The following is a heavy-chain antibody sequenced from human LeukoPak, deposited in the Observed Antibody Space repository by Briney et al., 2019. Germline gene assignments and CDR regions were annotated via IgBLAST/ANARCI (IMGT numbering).Heavy chain of an antibody. CDR2: ISSSGSTI. V-gene: IGHV3-48*03. Sequence: TGGSLRLSXAASGFTFSSYEMNWVRQSPGKGLEWVSYISSSGSTIYYADSVKGRFTISRDNAKNSLYLQMNSLRAEDTAVYYCASFYYGSGSYDYWGQGTLVTVSS. J-gene: IGHJ4*02. CDR1: GFTFSSYE. D-gene: IGHD3-10*01. CDR3: ASFYYGSGSYDY.